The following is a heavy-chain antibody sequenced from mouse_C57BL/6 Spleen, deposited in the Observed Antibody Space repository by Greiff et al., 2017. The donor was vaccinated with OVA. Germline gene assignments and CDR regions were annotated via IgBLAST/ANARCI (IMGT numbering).Heavy chain of an antibody. Sequence: EVKLMESEGGLVQPGSSMKLSCTASGFTFSDYYMDWVRQVPEKGLEWVANINYDGSSTYYLDSLKSRFIFSRDNAKNILYLQMSSLKSEDTATYYCARNYDGYPPWYFDVWGTGTTVTVSS. V-gene: IGHV5-16*01. J-gene: IGHJ1*03. CDR3: ARNYDGYPPWYFDV. CDR1: GFTFSDYY. CDR2: INYDGSST. D-gene: IGHD2-3*01.